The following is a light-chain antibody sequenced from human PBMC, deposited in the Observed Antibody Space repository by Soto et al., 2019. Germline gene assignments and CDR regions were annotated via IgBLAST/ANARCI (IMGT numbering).Light chain of an antibody. J-gene: IGLJ2*01. V-gene: IGLV2-11*01. CDR2: DVS. Sequence: QSALTQPASVSGSPGQSITISCTGTSSDVGGYNYVSWFQQHPGKAPKLKIYDVSKRPSGVPDRFSGSKSGNTASLTISGLQAEDEADYYCCSYAGGYTHAVFGGGTKLTVL. CDR1: SSDVGGYNY. CDR3: CSYAGGYTHAV.